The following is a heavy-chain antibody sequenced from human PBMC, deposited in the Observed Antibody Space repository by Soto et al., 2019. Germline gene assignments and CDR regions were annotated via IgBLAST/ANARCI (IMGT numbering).Heavy chain of an antibody. CDR3: ASSEMATLDY. D-gene: IGHD5-12*01. CDR2: IYYSGST. J-gene: IGHJ4*02. CDR1: GGSVSSGSYY. V-gene: IGHV4-61*01. Sequence: PSETLSLTCTVSGGSVSSGSYYWSWIRQPPGKGLEWIGYIYYSGSTNYNPSLKSRVTISVDTSKNQFSLKLSSVTAADTAVYYCASSEMATLDYWGQGTLVTVSS.